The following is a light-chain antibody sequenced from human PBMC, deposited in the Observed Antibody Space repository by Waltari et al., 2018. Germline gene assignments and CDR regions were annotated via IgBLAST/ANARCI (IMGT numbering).Light chain of an antibody. CDR3: QQYINWPLLT. CDR1: QSVSSY. V-gene: IGKV3-15*01. Sequence: EIVMTQSPATLSVSPGEGATLSCRASQSVSSYLAWYQHKPGQAPRLLIHGASSRATGIPGRFSGSGSGTEFTLTISSLQSEDFAVYYCQQYINWPLLTFGGGTKVEIK. CDR2: GAS. J-gene: IGKJ4*01.